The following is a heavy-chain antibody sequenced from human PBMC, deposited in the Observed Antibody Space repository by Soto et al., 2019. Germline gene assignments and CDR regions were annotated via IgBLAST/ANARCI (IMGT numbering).Heavy chain of an antibody. D-gene: IGHD3-10*01. CDR3: ATAPRGYNYGSPIDY. J-gene: IGHJ4*02. V-gene: IGHV3-23*01. CDR2: ISNSGGST. CDR1: GLIFKSYA. Sequence: PGGSLRLSCAASGLIFKSYAMTWVRQAPGEGLEWVSSISNSGGSTYYADSVKGRFTISRDNSKNTLFLQMNSLRGEVSAIYYCATAPRGYNYGSPIDYWGQGTPVTVSS.